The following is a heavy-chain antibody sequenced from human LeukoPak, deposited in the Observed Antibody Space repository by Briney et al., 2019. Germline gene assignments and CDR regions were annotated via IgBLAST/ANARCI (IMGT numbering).Heavy chain of an antibody. J-gene: IGHJ6*03. CDR2: TYYRSKWYN. CDR1: GDSVSSNSAA. V-gene: IGHV6-1*01. Sequence: SQTLSLTCAISGDSVSSNSAAWNWIRQSPSRGLEWLGRTYYRSKWYNDYAVSVKSRITINPDTSKNQFSLQLNSVTPEDTAVYYCAREGGYSYGHTNYYYYYYMDVWGKGTTVTISS. D-gene: IGHD5-18*01. CDR3: AREGGYSYGHTNYYYYYYMDV.